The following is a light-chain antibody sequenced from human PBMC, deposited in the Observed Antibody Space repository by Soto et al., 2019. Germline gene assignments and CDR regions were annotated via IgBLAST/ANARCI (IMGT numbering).Light chain of an antibody. Sequence: EVVLTQSPGALSLSPGEGVTLSCRASQNIRGNELAWYRQKRGQAPRLLIYGGSSRAEGIPDRFSGRGTGTTFTLTISRLEPEDSAVYYCQDCGTSHPWTFGQGTKLEIK. CDR2: GGS. V-gene: IGKV3-20*01. CDR1: QNIRGNE. J-gene: IGKJ1*01. CDR3: QDCGTSHPWT.